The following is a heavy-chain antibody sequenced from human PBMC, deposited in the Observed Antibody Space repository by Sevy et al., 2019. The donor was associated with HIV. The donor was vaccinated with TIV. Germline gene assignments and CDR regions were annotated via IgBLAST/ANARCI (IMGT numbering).Heavy chain of an antibody. CDR1: GFTFSDYY. CDR3: ARCRVVAAHYYFDY. CDR2: ISSRRSYT. Sequence: GGSLRLSCAASGFTFSDYYMTWIRQAPGKGLEWISYISSRRSYTNYADSVKGRFTISRDNAKNSLYLQMNSLRAEDAAVYYCARCRVVAAHYYFDYWGRGTLVTVSS. J-gene: IGHJ4*02. V-gene: IGHV3-11*06. D-gene: IGHD1-26*01.